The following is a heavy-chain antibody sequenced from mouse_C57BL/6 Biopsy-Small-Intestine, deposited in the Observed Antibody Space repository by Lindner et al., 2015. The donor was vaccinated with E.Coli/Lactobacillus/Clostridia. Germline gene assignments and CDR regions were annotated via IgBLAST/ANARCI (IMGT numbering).Heavy chain of an antibody. CDR2: INPYNGDT. CDR1: GYSFTGYF. D-gene: IGHD2-3*01. J-gene: IGHJ4*01. Sequence: VQLQESGPELVKPGASVKISCKASGYSFTGYFMNWVMQSHGKSLEWIGRINPYNGDTFYNQNFEGKATLTVDKSSSRAHMELRSLASEDSAVYYCARDYDGYSYYTMDYWGQGTSVTVSS. CDR3: ARDYDGYSYYTMDY. V-gene: IGHV1-20*02.